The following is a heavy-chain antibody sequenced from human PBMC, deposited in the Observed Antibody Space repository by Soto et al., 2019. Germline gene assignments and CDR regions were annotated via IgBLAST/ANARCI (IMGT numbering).Heavy chain of an antibody. J-gene: IGHJ6*03. D-gene: IGHD1-26*01. V-gene: IGHV3-23*01. Sequence: GGSLRLSCAASGFTFSSYAMSWVRQAPGKGLEWVSAISGSGGSTYYADSVKGRFTISRDNSKNTLYLQMNSLRAEDTAVYYCAKDFLYSGLVGANYYYYYYMDVWGKGTTVTVSS. CDR2: ISGSGGST. CDR1: GFTFSSYA. CDR3: AKDFLYSGLVGANYYYYYYMDV.